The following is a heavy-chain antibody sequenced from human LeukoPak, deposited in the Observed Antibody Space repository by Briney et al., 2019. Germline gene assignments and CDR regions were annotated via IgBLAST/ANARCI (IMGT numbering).Heavy chain of an antibody. J-gene: IGHJ4*02. CDR3: ARVATFGVVIGFDY. Sequence: PGESLRLSCAASGFTFSSYSMNWVRQAPGKGLELVSSISSSSSYIYYADSVKGRFTISRDNAKNSLYLQMNSLRAEDTAVYYCARVATFGVVIGFDYWGQGTPVTVSS. CDR1: GFTFSSYS. D-gene: IGHD3-3*01. V-gene: IGHV3-21*01. CDR2: ISSSSSYI.